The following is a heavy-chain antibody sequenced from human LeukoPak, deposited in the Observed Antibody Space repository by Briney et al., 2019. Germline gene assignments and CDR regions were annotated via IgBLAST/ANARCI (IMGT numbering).Heavy chain of an antibody. CDR2: IYYSGST. V-gene: IGHV4-59*01. D-gene: IGHD5-18*01. Sequence: PSETLSLTCTVSGGSISSYYWSWIRQPPGKGLEWIGYIYYSGSTNYNPSLKSRVTISVDTSKNQFSLKLSSVTAADTAVYYCAGGYSYGSTYYMDVWGKGTTVTISS. J-gene: IGHJ6*03. CDR3: AGGYSYGSTYYMDV. CDR1: GGSISSYY.